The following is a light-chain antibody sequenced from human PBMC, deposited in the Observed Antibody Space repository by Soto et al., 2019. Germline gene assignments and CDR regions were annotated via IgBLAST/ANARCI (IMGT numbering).Light chain of an antibody. V-gene: IGLV2-14*01. CDR3: TSFTSSTTVI. Sequence: QSALTQPASVSGSPGQSITISCTGSSSDLGAYDFVSWYQLHPGKAPKLVIHEVSNRPSGVSPRFSGSKSGNTASLTISGLQADDEADYYCTSFTSSTTVIFGGGTKLTVL. J-gene: IGLJ2*01. CDR2: EVS. CDR1: SSDLGAYDF.